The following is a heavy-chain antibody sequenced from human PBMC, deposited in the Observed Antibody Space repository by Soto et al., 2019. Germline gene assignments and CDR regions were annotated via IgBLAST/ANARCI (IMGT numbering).Heavy chain of an antibody. CDR1: GGTFSSYA. D-gene: IGHD6-6*01. CDR2: IIPIFGTA. Sequence: SVKVSCKASGGTFSSYAISWVRQAPGQGLEWMGGIIPIFGTANYAQKFQGRVTITADKSTSTAYMELSSLRSEDTAVYYCAGGIAARDVSPYYGTDVWGQGTTVTVSS. V-gene: IGHV1-69*06. J-gene: IGHJ6*02. CDR3: AGGIAARDVSPYYGTDV.